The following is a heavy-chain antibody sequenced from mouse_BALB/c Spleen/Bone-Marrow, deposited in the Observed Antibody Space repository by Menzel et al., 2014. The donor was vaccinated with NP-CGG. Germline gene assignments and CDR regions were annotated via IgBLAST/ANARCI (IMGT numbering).Heavy chain of an antibody. Sequence: VQLKRTGAELAKTGASVKMSCRGSGYTFTTYTIHWVRQRPGQGLEWIGYINPRSGYTNYNQKFKDKATLTADKSSSTVYLQLMRSASDGSSVCGSAKVDKCYGFFDYWSESTTLAVSS. V-gene: IGHV1S26*01. CDR3: AKVDKCYGFFDY. CDR1: GYTFTTYT. CDR2: INPRSGYT. D-gene: IGHD1-3*01. J-gene: IGHJ2*01.